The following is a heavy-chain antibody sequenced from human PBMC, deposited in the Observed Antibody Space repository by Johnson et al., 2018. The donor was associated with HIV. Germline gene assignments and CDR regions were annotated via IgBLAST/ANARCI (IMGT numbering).Heavy chain of an antibody. CDR2: ISWNSGSI. V-gene: IGHV3-9*01. J-gene: IGHJ3*02. Sequence: VQLVESGGGVVQPGRSLRLSCAASGFTFDDYAMHWVRQAPGKGLEWVSGISWNSGSIGYADSVKGRFTISRDNFKNTLYLQMNSLRAEDTAVYYCARDAQEWELWGDGAFDIWGQGTMVTVS. D-gene: IGHD1-26*01. CDR1: GFTFDDYA. CDR3: ARDAQEWELWGDGAFDI.